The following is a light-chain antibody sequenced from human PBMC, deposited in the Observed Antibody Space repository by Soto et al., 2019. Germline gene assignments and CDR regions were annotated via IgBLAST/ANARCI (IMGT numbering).Light chain of an antibody. V-gene: IGKV1-12*01. CDR3: QQYNDWPSLT. CDR1: QGISSW. Sequence: DIQMTQSPSSVSASVGDRVTITCRASQGISSWLAWYQQKPGKAPKLXXYAASSLQSGVPSRFSGSGSGTDLTLTISSLQSEDSAVYYCQQYNDWPSLTFGGGTQVDIK. J-gene: IGKJ4*01. CDR2: AAS.